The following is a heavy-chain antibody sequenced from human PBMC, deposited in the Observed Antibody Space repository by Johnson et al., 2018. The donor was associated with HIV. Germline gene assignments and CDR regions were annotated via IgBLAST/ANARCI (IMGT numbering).Heavy chain of an antibody. CDR1: GFTFSSYV. CDR2: IHSDGSNE. Sequence: QVQLMESGGGVVQPGGSLRLSCAASGFTFSSYVMHWVRQAPGKGLEWVSFIHSDGSNEYYADSVKGRFTISRDNSKNTLFLQMNSLRAEDTAVYYCARIAVVVQHDAFDIWGQGTMVTVSS. V-gene: IGHV3-30*02. CDR3: ARIAVVVQHDAFDI. D-gene: IGHD2-15*01. J-gene: IGHJ3*02.